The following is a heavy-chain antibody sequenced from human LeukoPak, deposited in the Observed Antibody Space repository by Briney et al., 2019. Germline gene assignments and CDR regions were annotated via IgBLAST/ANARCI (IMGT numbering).Heavy chain of an antibody. CDR3: ARGYSSGSRWLEY. J-gene: IGHJ4*02. CDR1: GFTFSSYG. D-gene: IGHD3-22*01. CDR2: IWYDGSNK. V-gene: IGHV3-33*01. Sequence: PGRSLRLSCAASGFTFSSYGMHWVRQAPGKGLEWVAVIWYDGSNKYYADSVKGRFTISRDNSKNTLYLQMNSLRAEDTAVYYCARGYSSGSRWLEYWGQGNLVTVSS.